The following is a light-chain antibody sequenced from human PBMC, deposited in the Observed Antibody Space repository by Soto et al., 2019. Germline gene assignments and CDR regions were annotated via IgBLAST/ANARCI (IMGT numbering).Light chain of an antibody. J-gene: IGLJ2*01. CDR2: EVT. V-gene: IGLV2-8*01. CDR3: SSYAGSNTVV. CDR1: NSDVGGYNY. Sequence: QAVVTQPPSASGSPGQSVSISCTGTNSDVGGYNYVSWYQQHPGKAPKLMIYEVTKRPSGVPDRFSGSKSGNTASLTVSGLQGEDEADYYCSSYAGSNTVVFGGGTKLTVL.